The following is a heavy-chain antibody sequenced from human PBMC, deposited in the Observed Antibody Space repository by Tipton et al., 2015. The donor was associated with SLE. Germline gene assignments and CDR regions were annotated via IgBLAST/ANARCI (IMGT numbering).Heavy chain of an antibody. CDR1: GGSISSDDYY. J-gene: IGHJ4*02. Sequence: TLSLTCTVSGGSISSDDYYWTWIRQFPGKGLEWIGHSYRSGSANHNPSLNSRLSLSVDKSQNQFSLQLSSVTSADTAVYYCARYFYDSSGVCLFDLWGQGTLVTVSS. V-gene: IGHV4-31*03. CDR2: SYRSGSA. D-gene: IGHD3-22*01. CDR3: ARYFYDSSGVCLFDL.